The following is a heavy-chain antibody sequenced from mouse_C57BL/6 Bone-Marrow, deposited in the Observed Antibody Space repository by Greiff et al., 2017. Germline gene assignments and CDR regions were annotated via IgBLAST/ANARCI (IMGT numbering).Heavy chain of an antibody. V-gene: IGHV1-54*01. Sequence: QVQLQQSGAELVRPGTSVKVSCKASGYAFTNYLIEWVKQRPGQGLEWIGVINPGSGGTNYNEKFKGKATLTADKSSSTAYMQLSSLTSEDSAVYFCARLYGRSYGYFDYWGQGTTLTVSS. CDR3: ARLYGRSYGYFDY. CDR1: GYAFTNYL. J-gene: IGHJ2*01. CDR2: INPGSGGT. D-gene: IGHD1-1*01.